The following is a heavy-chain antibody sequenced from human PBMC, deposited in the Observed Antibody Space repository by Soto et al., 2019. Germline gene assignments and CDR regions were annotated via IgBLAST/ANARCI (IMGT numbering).Heavy chain of an antibody. CDR3: TRDRFEGIYYDSSGYNNWFDP. CDR2: ISAYNGNT. D-gene: IGHD3-22*01. V-gene: IGHV1-18*01. CDR1: GYTFTSYG. Sequence: QVQLVQSGTEVKKPGASVKVSRKASGYTFTSYGISWVRQAPGQGLEWMGWISAYNGNTNYAQRLQGRVTMTTDTSTSTAYMELRSLRSDDTAVYYCTRDRFEGIYYDSSGYNNWFDPWGQGTLVTVSS. J-gene: IGHJ5*02.